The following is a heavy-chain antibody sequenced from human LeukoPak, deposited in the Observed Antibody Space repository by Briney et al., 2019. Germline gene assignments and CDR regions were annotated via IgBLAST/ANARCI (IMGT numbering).Heavy chain of an antibody. Sequence: GASVKVSCKASGYSFTGYYIHWVRQAPGQGLEWMGWINPNSGGTNYAQKFQGRVTMTRDTSISTAYMELSRLRSDDTAVYYCARSENYYGSGSYYMSMDYWGQGTLVTVSS. CDR1: GYSFTGYY. J-gene: IGHJ4*02. CDR2: INPNSGGT. D-gene: IGHD3-10*01. V-gene: IGHV1-2*02. CDR3: ARSENYYGSGSYYMSMDY.